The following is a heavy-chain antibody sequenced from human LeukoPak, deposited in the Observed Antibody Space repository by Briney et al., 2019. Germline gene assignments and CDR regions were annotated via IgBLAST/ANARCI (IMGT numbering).Heavy chain of an antibody. D-gene: IGHD1-26*01. CDR3: AREGGGDSGSYYHPRGYDAFDI. CDR2: INPNSGGT. V-gene: IGHV1-2*06. CDR1: GYTFTGYY. Sequence: ASVKVSCKASGYTFTGYYMHWVRQAPGQGLEWMGRINPNSGGTNYAQNFQGRVTMTRDTSISTAYMELSRLRSDDTAVYYCAREGGGDSGSYYHPRGYDAFDIWGQGTMVTVSP. J-gene: IGHJ3*02.